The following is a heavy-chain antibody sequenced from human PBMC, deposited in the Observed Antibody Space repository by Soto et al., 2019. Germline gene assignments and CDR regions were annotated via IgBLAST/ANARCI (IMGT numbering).Heavy chain of an antibody. Sequence: QVHLVQSGAEVKKPGASVKVSCKGSGYAFTTYGITWVRQAPGQGLEWMGWISAHNGNTNYAQKLQGRVTVTRDTSTSTAYIELRRPRSDGNAGEYWARGRYGDYWGQGALVTVSS. CDR3: ARGRYGDY. CDR2: ISAHNGNT. D-gene: IGHD1-1*01. CDR1: GYAFTTYG. V-gene: IGHV1-18*01. J-gene: IGHJ4*02.